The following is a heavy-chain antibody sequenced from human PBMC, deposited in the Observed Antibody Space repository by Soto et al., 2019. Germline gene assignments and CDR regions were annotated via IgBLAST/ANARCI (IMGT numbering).Heavy chain of an antibody. CDR3: ARGPVYYYYGMDV. V-gene: IGHV1-69*02. CDR1: GGTFSSYT. J-gene: IGHJ6*02. CDR2: IIPILGIA. Sequence: QVQLVQSGAEVKKPGSSVKVSCEASGGTFSSYTISWVRQAPGQGLEWMGRIIPILGIANYAQKFQGRVTITADKSTSTAYMELSSLRSEDTAVYYCARGPVYYYYGMDVWGQGTTVTVSS.